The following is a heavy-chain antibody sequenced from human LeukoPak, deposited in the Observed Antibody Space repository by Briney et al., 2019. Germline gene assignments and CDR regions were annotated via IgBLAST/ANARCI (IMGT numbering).Heavy chain of an antibody. J-gene: IGHJ4*02. CDR1: GGSISSYY. CDR3: ARDPTALATVDY. V-gene: IGHV4-4*07. CDR2: IHTSGST. Sequence: TPSETLSLTCTFSGGSISSYYWSWIRQPAGKGLEWIGRIHTSGSTNYNPSLKSRVTMSVDTSKNQFSLKLSSVTAADTAVYYCARDPTALATVDYWGQGTLVTVSS. D-gene: IGHD5-18*01.